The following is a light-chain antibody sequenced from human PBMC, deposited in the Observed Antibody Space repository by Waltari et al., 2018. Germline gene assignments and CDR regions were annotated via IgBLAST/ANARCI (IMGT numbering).Light chain of an antibody. CDR3: QQYYSTPPT. V-gene: IGKV4-1*01. Sequence: DIVMTQSPDSLAVSLGERATINCKSSQSVLYSSNNKNYLAWYQQKPGQPPKLLIYWASTRESGVPDRFSGSGFGTDVTLTISSLQAEEVAVYYCQQYYSTPPTVGQGTKVEIK. CDR2: WAS. CDR1: QSVLYSSNNKNY. J-gene: IGKJ1*01.